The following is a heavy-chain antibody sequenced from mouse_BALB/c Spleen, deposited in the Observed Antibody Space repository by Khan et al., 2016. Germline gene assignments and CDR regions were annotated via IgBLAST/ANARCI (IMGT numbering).Heavy chain of an antibody. CDR3: ALLRLAY. V-gene: IGHV3-2*02. J-gene: IGHJ3*01. CDR2: IGYSGST. Sequence: EVQLQESGPGLVKPSQSLSLTCTVTGYSITSDYAWNWIRQFPGSKLEWMGYIGYSGSTSYNPSLKSRISITRDSSKNQFFLQLNSVTTEDTATYYCALLRLAYWGQGTLVTVSA. CDR1: GYSITSDYA. D-gene: IGHD1-2*01.